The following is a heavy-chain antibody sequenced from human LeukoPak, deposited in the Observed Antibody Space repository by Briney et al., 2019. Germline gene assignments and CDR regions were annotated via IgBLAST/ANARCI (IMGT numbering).Heavy chain of an antibody. CDR3: ATTYYNTRYHFDY. J-gene: IGHJ4*02. CDR2: LYGGGST. V-gene: IGHV3-66*01. Sequence: PGGSLRLSCAASGFTVSSNYMNWVRQAPGKGLEWVSVLYGGGSTYYADSVRDRFTISRDNSKNTLYLQMNSLRVEDTAVYYCATTYYNTRYHFDYWGQGTLVTVSS. D-gene: IGHD3-22*01. CDR1: GFTVSSNY.